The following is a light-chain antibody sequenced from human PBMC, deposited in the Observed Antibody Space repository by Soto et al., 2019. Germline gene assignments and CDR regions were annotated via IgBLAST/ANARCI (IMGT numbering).Light chain of an antibody. CDR3: QQYGSSFT. V-gene: IGKV3-20*01. CDR2: GAS. CDR1: QSIPSNY. Sequence: EIVLTQSPGTLSLSPGERATLSCRASQSIPSNYLAWYQHKPGQAPRLLIYGASSRATGVPATFSGSGSGTDFTLTISRLEPDNYAVYYCQQYGSSFTFGPGTKVEIK. J-gene: IGKJ3*01.